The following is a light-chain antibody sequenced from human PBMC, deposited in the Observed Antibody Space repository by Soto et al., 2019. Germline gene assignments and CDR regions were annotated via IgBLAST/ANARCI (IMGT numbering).Light chain of an antibody. V-gene: IGKV1-5*03. CDR2: KAS. J-gene: IGKJ1*01. Sequence: DIQMTQSPSTLSASVGDRVTITCRASLTISSWLAWYQQKSGKAPELLIYKASILQSGVPSRFSGSGSGTEFTLTISTLQPDDFATYYCQQYNSYLWTFGQGTKVDIK. CDR3: QQYNSYLWT. CDR1: LTISSW.